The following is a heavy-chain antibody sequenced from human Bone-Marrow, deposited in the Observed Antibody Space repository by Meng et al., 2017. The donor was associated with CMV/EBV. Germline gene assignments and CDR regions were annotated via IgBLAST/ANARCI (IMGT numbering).Heavy chain of an antibody. CDR2: IYYSGST. D-gene: IGHD4-23*01. CDR1: GGSVSSGSYY. CDR3: ARDTVVTPPYYYYVMDV. J-gene: IGHJ6*01. Sequence: GSLRHTCTVSGGSVSSGSYYWSWIRQPPGKGLEWIGYIYYSGSTNYNPSLKSRVTISVDTSKNQFSLKLSSVTAADTAVYYCARDTVVTPPYYYYVMDVWGQGATVTVYS. V-gene: IGHV4-61*01.